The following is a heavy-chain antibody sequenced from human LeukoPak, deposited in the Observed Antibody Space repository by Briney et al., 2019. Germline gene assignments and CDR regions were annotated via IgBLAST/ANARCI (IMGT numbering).Heavy chain of an antibody. CDR3: ARGLKYYYDSSGYSYWFDP. J-gene: IGHJ5*02. CDR1: GFTFSSYS. D-gene: IGHD3-22*01. V-gene: IGHV3-21*01. Sequence: PGGSLRLSCAASGFTFSSYSMNWVRQAPGKGLEWVSSISSSSTYIYYGDSVKGRFTISRDNAKNSLYLQMNSLGAEDTAVYYCARGLKYYYDSSGYSYWFDPWGQGTLVSVSS. CDR2: ISSSSTYI.